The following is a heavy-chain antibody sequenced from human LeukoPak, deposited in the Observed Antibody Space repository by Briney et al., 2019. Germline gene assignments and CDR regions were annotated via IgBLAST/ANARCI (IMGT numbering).Heavy chain of an antibody. CDR1: GFTFSSYG. CDR3: AKDAGSNYGMDV. V-gene: IGHV3-30*18. J-gene: IGHJ6*02. CDR2: ISYDGSNK. Sequence: PGGSLRLSCAASGFTFSSYGMHWVRQAPGKGLEWVAVISYDGSNKYYADSVKGRFTISRDNSKNTLYLQMNSLRAEDTAVYYCAKDAGSNYGMDVWGQGTTVTVS.